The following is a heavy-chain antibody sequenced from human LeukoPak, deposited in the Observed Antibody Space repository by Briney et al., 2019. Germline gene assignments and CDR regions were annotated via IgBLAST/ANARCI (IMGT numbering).Heavy chain of an antibody. V-gene: IGHV1-2*02. D-gene: IGHD6-13*01. Sequence: ASVKVSCKASGYTFTGYYMHWVRQATGQGLEWMGWIDPKSGGTKYAQNLQGRVTTTTDTSTSTAYMELRSLRSDDTAVYYCTRDLPYSSSWESIDYWGQGTLVTVSS. CDR3: TRDLPYSSSWESIDY. CDR2: IDPKSGGT. J-gene: IGHJ4*02. CDR1: GYTFTGYY.